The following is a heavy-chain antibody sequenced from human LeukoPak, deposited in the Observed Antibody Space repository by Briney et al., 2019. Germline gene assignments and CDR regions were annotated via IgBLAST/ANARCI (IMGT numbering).Heavy chain of an antibody. V-gene: IGHV3-23*01. CDR1: GFTFTTYA. D-gene: IGHD3-22*01. Sequence: GGSLRLSCAASGFTFTTYAMSWVRQAPGRGLEWVSAISGSGISTYYADSVKGRFTISRDNSENTLSLQMNSLRAEDTAVYYCARVDSSGYYKNYFDYWGQGTLVTVSS. J-gene: IGHJ4*02. CDR2: ISGSGIST. CDR3: ARVDSSGYYKNYFDY.